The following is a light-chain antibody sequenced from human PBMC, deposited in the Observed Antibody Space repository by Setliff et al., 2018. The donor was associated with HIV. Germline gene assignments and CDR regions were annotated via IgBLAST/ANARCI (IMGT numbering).Light chain of an antibody. J-gene: IGKJ4*01. Sequence: EIVLTQSPATLSLSPGERATLSCRASQSVSRSLAWYQQKPGQAPRLLIYDASNRATGIPARFSGSGSGTDFSLTISSLEPEDFAVYYCQQGSNLLLTFGGGTKVDIK. CDR2: DAS. V-gene: IGKV3-11*01. CDR1: QSVSRS. CDR3: QQGSNLLLT.